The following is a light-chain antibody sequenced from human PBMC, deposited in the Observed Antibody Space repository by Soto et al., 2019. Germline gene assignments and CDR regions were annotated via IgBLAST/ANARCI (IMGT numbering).Light chain of an antibody. CDR1: SSVVGSYNR. CDR3: NSFTSSTPYV. Sequence: QSVLTQPPSVSGSPGQSVAISCTGTSSVVGSYNRVSWYQQPPGAAPKLMIYEVSNRPSGVPDRFSGSKSGNTASLTISGLQAVYEADYYCNSFTSSTPYVFVTRTNVT. V-gene: IGLV2-18*02. CDR2: EVS. J-gene: IGLJ1*01.